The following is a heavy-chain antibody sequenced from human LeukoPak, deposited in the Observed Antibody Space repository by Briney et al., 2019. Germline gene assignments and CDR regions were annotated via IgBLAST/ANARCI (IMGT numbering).Heavy chain of an antibody. CDR1: GFAFSAYD. V-gene: IGHV3-64*01. Sequence: PGGSLSLSCSASGFAFSAYDMHWVRQAPGKGLEYLSGISANGGSTYYANSVKGRFTISRDNSKNTLYLQMGSLRPEDMAVYYCARDGSNWDFDYWGQGTLVTVSS. CDR3: ARDGSNWDFDY. CDR2: ISANGGST. J-gene: IGHJ4*02. D-gene: IGHD6-13*01.